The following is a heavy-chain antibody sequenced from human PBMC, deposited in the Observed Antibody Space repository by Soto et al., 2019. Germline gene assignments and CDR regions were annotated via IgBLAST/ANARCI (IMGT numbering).Heavy chain of an antibody. J-gene: IGHJ5*02. D-gene: IGHD3-10*01. CDR3: ARVSGNYYGSGRDNWFDP. CDR1: GGSISSGGYY. V-gene: IGHV4-31*03. CDR2: IYYSGST. Sequence: SETLSLTCTVSGGSISSGGYYWSWIRQHPGKGLEWIGYIYYSGSTYYNPSLKSRVTISVDTSKNQFSLKLSSVTAADTAVYYCARVSGNYYGSGRDNWFDPWGQGTLVTVSS.